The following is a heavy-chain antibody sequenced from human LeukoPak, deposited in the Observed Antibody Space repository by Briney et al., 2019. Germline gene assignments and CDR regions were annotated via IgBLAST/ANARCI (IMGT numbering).Heavy chain of an antibody. CDR1: GFTFSSYG. J-gene: IGHJ6*02. Sequence: GGSLRLSCAASGFTFSSYGMHWVRQAPGKGLEWVSGISGRGYRTYYADSVKGRFTISRDNSKNTLYLQLNSLTAEDTAVYYCAKSETAYYSDSSYYYNYLMDIWGQGTTVTVSS. CDR3: AKSETAYYSDSSYYYNYLMDI. V-gene: IGHV3-23*01. D-gene: IGHD4-11*01. CDR2: ISGRGYRT.